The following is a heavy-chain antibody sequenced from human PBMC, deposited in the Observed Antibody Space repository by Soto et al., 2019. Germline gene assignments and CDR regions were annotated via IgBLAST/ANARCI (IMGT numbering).Heavy chain of an antibody. Sequence: QVQLEQSGAEVKKPGSSVKISCKASGGTLSDHGVSWLRQAPGQGLEWVGGTIPVFNTANYAPKFQGRVTIAADKSTNIVYMELGSLRSDDTAFYYCALGVYGSGNYYTGPSAFDIWGQGTLVIVSS. V-gene: IGHV1-69*06. D-gene: IGHD3-10*01. CDR1: GGTLSDHG. CDR2: TIPVFNTA. J-gene: IGHJ3*02. CDR3: ALGVYGSGNYYTGPSAFDI.